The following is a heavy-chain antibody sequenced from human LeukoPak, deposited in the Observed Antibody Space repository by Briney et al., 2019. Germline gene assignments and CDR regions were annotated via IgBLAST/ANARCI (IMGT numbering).Heavy chain of an antibody. J-gene: IGHJ4*02. CDR1: GFTFSSYA. CDR3: ARGSLD. Sequence: GSLRLSCAASGFTFSSYAMSWVRQAPGKGLEWIGEINHSGSTNYNPSLKSRVTISVDTSKNQFSLKLSSVTAADTAVYYCARGSLDWGQGTLVTVSS. CDR2: INHSGST. V-gene: IGHV4-34*01.